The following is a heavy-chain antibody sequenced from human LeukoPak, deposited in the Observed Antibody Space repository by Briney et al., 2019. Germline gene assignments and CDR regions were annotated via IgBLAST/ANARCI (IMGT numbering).Heavy chain of an antibody. Sequence: PSETLSLTCAVYGGSFSGYYWSWIRQPPGKGLGWIGEINHSGSTNYNPSLKSRVTISVDTSKNQFSLKLSSVTAADTAVYYCAMPGLLHYYWGQGTLVTVSS. CDR1: GGSFSGYY. J-gene: IGHJ4*02. D-gene: IGHD2-15*01. CDR2: INHSGST. CDR3: AMPGLLHYY. V-gene: IGHV4-34*01.